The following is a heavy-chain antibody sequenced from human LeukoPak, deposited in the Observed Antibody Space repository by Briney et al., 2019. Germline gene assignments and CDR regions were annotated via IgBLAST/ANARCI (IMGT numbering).Heavy chain of an antibody. CDR3: ARGRGVVVVRNYYYMDV. V-gene: IGHV1-8*03. D-gene: IGHD2-2*01. J-gene: IGHJ6*03. Sequence: ASVKVSCKASGYTFTSYDINWVRQATGQGLEWMGWMNPNSGNTGYAQKFQGRVTITRNTSISTAYMELSSLRSEDTAVYYCARGRGVVVVRNYYYMDVWGKGTTVTVSS. CDR2: MNPNSGNT. CDR1: GYTFTSYD.